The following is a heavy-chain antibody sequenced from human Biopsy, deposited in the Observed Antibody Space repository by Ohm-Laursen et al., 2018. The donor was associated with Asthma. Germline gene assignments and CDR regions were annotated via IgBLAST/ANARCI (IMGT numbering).Heavy chain of an antibody. D-gene: IGHD5-12*01. CDR1: GFMFRSFG. V-gene: IGHV3-30*18. CDR2: ISYDGNHK. Sequence: SLRLSCSASGFMFRSFGMHWVRQAPGKGLEWVAVISYDGNHKFYEDSVKGRFTISRDNSKNTLYLQMNSLRTEDTAVYYCAKRRGYSGHDNDYWGQGTLVTGSS. J-gene: IGHJ4*02. CDR3: AKRRGYSGHDNDY.